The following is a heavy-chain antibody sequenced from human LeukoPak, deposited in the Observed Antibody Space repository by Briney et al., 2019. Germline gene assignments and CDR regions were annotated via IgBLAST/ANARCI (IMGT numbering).Heavy chain of an antibody. V-gene: IGHV1-18*01. CDR3: ARVNGCSGGSCGWFDP. CDR1: GYTFTSYG. J-gene: IGHJ5*02. Sequence: ASVKVSCKASGYTFTSYGISWVRRAPGQGLEWMGWISAYNGNTNYAQKLQGRVTMTTDTSTSTAYMELRSLRSDDTAVYYCARVNGCSGGSCGWFDPWGQGTLVTVSS. CDR2: ISAYNGNT. D-gene: IGHD2-15*01.